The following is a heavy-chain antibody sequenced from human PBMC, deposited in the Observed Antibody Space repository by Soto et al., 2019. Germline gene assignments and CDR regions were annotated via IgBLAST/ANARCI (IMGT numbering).Heavy chain of an antibody. CDR3: ANFRGEMAGAETTTFDY. CDR2: INHSGST. CDR1: GGSFSDYY. D-gene: IGHD3-3*01. V-gene: IGHV4-34*01. Sequence: SETLSLTCAVYGGSFSDYYWSWIRQPPGKGLEWIGEINHSGSTNYNPSLKSRVTISVDTSKNQFSLKLSSVTAADTAVYYCANFRGEMAGAETTTFDYRGQGPSVTVSA. J-gene: IGHJ4*02.